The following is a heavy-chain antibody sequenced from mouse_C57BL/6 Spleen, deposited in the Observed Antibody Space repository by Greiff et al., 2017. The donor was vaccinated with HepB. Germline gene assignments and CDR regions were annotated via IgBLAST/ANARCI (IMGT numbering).Heavy chain of an antibody. CDR1: GYTFTSYW. D-gene: IGHD4-1*01. J-gene: IGHJ2*01. Sequence: QVQLQQPGAELVKPGASVKLSCKASGYTFTSYWMHWVKQRPGQGLEWIGMIHPNSGSTNYNEKFKSKATLTVDKSSSTAYMQLSSLTSEDSAVYYCARWRSNFLFDYWGQGTTLTVSS. CDR3: ARWRSNFLFDY. CDR2: IHPNSGST. V-gene: IGHV1-64*01.